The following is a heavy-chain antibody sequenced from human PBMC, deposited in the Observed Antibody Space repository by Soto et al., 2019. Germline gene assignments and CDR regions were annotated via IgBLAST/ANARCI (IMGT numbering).Heavy chain of an antibody. CDR3: AKVALTIFGVVPRDNWFDP. CDR2: ISYDGSNK. J-gene: IGHJ5*02. CDR1: GFTFSSYA. D-gene: IGHD3-3*01. V-gene: IGHV3-30*18. Sequence: GGALRLSYAASGFTFSSYAMHWGRQTPDKGLEWVAVISYDGSNKYYADSVEGRFTISRDNSKNPLYLQMNSLRPEDTAVYYCAKVALTIFGVVPRDNWFDPWGQGTQVTVSP.